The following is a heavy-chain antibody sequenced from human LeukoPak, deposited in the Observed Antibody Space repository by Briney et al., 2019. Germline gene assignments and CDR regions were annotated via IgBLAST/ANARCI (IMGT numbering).Heavy chain of an antibody. CDR2: ISGSGGST. V-gene: IGHV3-23*01. CDR3: AKALRVAAARYYFDY. CDR1: GFTFSSYA. Sequence: GGSLRLSCAASGFTFSSYAMRWVRQAPGKGLEWVSSISGSGGSTYYADSVKGRFTISRDSSKNTLYLQMNSLRAEDTAVYYCAKALRVAAARYYFDYWGQGTLVTVSS. J-gene: IGHJ4*02. D-gene: IGHD6-13*01.